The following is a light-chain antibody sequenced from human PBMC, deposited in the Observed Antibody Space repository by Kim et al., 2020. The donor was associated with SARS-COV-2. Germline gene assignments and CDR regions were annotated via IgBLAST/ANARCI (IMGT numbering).Light chain of an antibody. V-gene: IGKV3-15*01. J-gene: IGKJ1*01. Sequence: SQGERATLSCRASQTINNRLVWYQQKPGQAPRLLIYDATTRATGIPARFIGSGSETDFTLTRSSLQSEDFAVYYCQQSNDWPPLTFGQGTKVDIK. CDR2: DAT. CDR3: QQSNDWPPLT. CDR1: QTINNR.